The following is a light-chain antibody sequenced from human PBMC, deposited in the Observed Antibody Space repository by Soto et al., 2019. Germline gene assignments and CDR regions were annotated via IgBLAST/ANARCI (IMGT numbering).Light chain of an antibody. Sequence: EIVLTQSPATLSLSPGERATLSCRASESVSSSLAWYQQKPGQAPRLLIYDASNRATGIPARFSGGGSGRDFTLTISSLEPEDFAVYYCQQRSNWPPLTFGGGTKVEI. V-gene: IGKV3-11*02. CDR2: DAS. J-gene: IGKJ4*01. CDR3: QQRSNWPPLT. CDR1: ESVSSS.